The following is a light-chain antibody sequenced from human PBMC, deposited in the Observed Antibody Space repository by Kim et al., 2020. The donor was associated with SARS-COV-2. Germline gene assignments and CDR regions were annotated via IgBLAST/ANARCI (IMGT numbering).Light chain of an antibody. CDR1: QSLVYSEGNTY. J-gene: IGKJ5*01. CDR3: MQGIHPIT. V-gene: IGKV2-30*01. CDR2: KVT. Sequence: QPASIACRSSQSLVYSEGNTYLNWCQQRTDQFPRRQNYKVTNRDSGVPDKFSGSKSGTDFTLKISRLEAEDVGVYYCMQGIHPITFGQGTRLGIK.